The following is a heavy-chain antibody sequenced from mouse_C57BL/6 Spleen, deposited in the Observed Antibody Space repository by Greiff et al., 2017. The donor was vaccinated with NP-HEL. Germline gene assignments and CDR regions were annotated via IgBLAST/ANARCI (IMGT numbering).Heavy chain of an antibody. CDR2: IDPETGGT. CDR1: GYTFTDYE. J-gene: IGHJ3*01. Sequence: VQLQQSGAELVRPGASVTLSCKASGYTFTDYEMHWVKQTPVHGLEWIGAIDPETGGTAYNQKFKGKAILTADKSSSTAYMELRSLTSEDSAVYYCTRSGLYDYDPSWFADWGQGTLVTVSA. V-gene: IGHV1-15*01. CDR3: TRSGLYDYDPSWFAD. D-gene: IGHD2-4*01.